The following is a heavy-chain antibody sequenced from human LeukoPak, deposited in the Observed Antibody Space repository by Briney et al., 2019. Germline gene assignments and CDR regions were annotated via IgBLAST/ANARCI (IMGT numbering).Heavy chain of an antibody. J-gene: IGHJ1*01. CDR3: AKDLSLHCKNSNCYDGKYFQH. V-gene: IGHV3-30*02. Sequence: GGSLRLSCEASGFTFSSSGMHWVRQAPGKGLEWVAFIRYDGTKKYYAESVKGRFTISRDAAKNTLYLQMNSLRADDTAVYYCAKDLSLHCKNSNCYDGKYFQHWGQGTLVAVSS. CDR2: IRYDGTKK. CDR1: GFTFSSSG. D-gene: IGHD2-2*01.